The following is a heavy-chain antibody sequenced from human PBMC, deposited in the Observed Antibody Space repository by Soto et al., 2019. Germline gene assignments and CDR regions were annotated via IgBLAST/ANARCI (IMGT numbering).Heavy chain of an antibody. CDR3: ARDKRGSLGGMDV. J-gene: IGHJ6*02. CDR1: GCTFSSYA. Sequence: ASVKVSCKASGCTFSSYAISWVRQAPGQGLEWMGGIIPIFGTANYAQKFQGRVTITADESTSTAYMELSSLRSEDTAVYYCARDKRGSLGGMDVWGQGTTVTVSS. CDR2: IIPIFGTA. V-gene: IGHV1-69*01. D-gene: IGHD3-10*01.